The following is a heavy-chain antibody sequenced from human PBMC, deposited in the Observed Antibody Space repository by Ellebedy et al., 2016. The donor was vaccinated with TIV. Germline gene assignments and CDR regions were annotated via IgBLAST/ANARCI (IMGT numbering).Heavy chain of an antibody. CDR2: IKQDGSEK. Sequence: GESLKISCAASGFTFSNAWMSWVRQAPGKGLEWVANIKQDGSEKYYVDSVKGRFTISRDNAKNSLYLQMNSLRADDTAVYYCARYDASGYDAFDFWGQGTMVTVSS. CDR3: ARYDASGYDAFDF. CDR1: GFTFSNAW. V-gene: IGHV3-7*01. D-gene: IGHD3-22*01. J-gene: IGHJ3*01.